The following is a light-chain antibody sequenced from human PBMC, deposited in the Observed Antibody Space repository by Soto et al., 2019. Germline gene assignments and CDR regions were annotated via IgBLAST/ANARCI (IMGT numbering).Light chain of an antibody. J-gene: IGKJ2*01. CDR2: GAS. CDR1: QTISSN. Sequence: EIVMTQSPASLSVSPGDSATLSCRASQTISSNLAWYQQRPGQAPRLLIHGASTRATGVPARFSGSGSGTDFTLTISSLQSEDFAVYYCQQYHNWPPQYTFGQGTKLQIK. CDR3: QQYHNWPPQYT. V-gene: IGKV3-15*01.